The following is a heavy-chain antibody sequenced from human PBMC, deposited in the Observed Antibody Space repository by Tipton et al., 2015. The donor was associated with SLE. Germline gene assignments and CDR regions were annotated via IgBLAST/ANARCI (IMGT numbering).Heavy chain of an antibody. V-gene: IGHV4-59*01. Sequence: LACTVSGGSIRSFYWSWIRQPPGKGLEWIGNIYYTGSTNYNPSLKSRVTISVDTSKNQFSLNLTSVTAADTAIYYCARASGGNSPYWGQGTLVTVSS. D-gene: IGHD4-23*01. J-gene: IGHJ4*02. CDR2: IYYTGST. CDR3: ARASGGNSPY. CDR1: GGSIRSFY.